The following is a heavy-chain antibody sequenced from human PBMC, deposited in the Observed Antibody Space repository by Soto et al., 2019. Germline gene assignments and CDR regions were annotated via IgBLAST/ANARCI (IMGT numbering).Heavy chain of an antibody. J-gene: IGHJ4*02. D-gene: IGHD3-10*01. CDR1: GGSFSGYY. Sequence: SETLSLTCAVYGGSFSGYYWSWIRQPPGKGLEWIGEINHSGSTNYNPSLKGRVTISVDTSKNQFSLKLSSVTAADTAVYYCARVPRYYYGSGSLDYWGQGTLVTVSS. CDR3: ARVPRYYYGSGSLDY. V-gene: IGHV4-34*01. CDR2: INHSGST.